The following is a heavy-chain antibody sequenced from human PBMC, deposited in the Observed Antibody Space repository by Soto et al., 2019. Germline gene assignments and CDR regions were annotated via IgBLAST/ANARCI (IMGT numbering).Heavy chain of an antibody. D-gene: IGHD2-15*01. CDR2: ISYDGVNK. V-gene: IGHV3-30*18. J-gene: IGHJ4*02. Sequence: QVQLVESGGGVVQPGRSLRVSCAASGFSFSSSGMHWVRQTPGKGLEWVAVISYDGVNKYYGDSVKGRFTISSDNSKNTLFLQMNSLRPDATAIYYCAKDSDIGGFDSWGQGTLVTVSS. CDR3: AKDSDIGGFDS. CDR1: GFSFSSSG.